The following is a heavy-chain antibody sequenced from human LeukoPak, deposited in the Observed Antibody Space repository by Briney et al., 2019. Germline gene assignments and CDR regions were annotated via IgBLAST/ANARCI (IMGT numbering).Heavy chain of an antibody. Sequence: GGSLRLSCAASGFSFSRFTMNWVRQAPGKGLEWVSSISSSNTYIYYTDSVRGRFTISRDNAKNSLYLQMISLRAEDTAVYYCARDEHGYSGYDSASFDYWGQGTLVTVSS. V-gene: IGHV3-21*01. J-gene: IGHJ4*02. CDR2: ISSSNTYI. CDR3: ARDEHGYSGYDSASFDY. D-gene: IGHD5-12*01. CDR1: GFSFSRFT.